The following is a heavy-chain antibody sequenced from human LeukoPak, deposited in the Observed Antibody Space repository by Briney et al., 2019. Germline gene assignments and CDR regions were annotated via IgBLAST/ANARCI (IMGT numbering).Heavy chain of an antibody. CDR3: ARDPNLYGSGSPDAFDI. CDR2: ISSSSSTI. V-gene: IGHV3-48*04. CDR1: GFTFSSYS. J-gene: IGHJ3*02. D-gene: IGHD3-10*01. Sequence: PGGCLRLSCAASGFTFSSYSMNWVRQAPGKGLEWVSYISSSSSTIYYADSVKGRFTISRDNAKNSLYLQMNSLRAEDTAVYYCARDPNLYGSGSPDAFDIWGQATMVTVSS.